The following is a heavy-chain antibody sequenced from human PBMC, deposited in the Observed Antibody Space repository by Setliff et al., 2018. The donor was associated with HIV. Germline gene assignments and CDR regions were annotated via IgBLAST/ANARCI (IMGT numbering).Heavy chain of an antibody. CDR3: AKGGPGSSWLGGWFDP. Sequence: ASVKVSCKASGYTFSGYYMHWVRQAPGQGLEWMGWINPNSGGTNNALKFQGRVTMTRDTSINTAYMELARLRSDDTAVYYCAKGGPGSSWLGGWFDPWGQGTLVTVSS. CDR1: GYTFSGYY. V-gene: IGHV1-2*02. D-gene: IGHD6-13*01. J-gene: IGHJ5*02. CDR2: INPNSGGT.